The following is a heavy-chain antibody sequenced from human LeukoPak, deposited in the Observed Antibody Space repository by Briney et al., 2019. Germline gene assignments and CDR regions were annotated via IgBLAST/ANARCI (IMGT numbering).Heavy chain of an antibody. D-gene: IGHD4/OR15-4a*01. CDR1: GGSFSGYY. CDR2: INHSGST. V-gene: IGHV4-34*01. Sequence: SETLSLTSAVYGGSFSGYYWSWIRQPPGKGLEWIGEINHSGSTNYNPSLKSRVTISVDTSKNQFSLKLSSVTAADTAVYYCARGGLTMRTFDYWGQGTLVTVSS. CDR3: ARGGLTMRTFDY. J-gene: IGHJ4*02.